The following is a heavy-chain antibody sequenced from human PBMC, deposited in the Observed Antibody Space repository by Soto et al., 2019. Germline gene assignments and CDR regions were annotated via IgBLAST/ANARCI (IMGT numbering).Heavy chain of an antibody. CDR2: ISSSSSYT. J-gene: IGHJ1*01. CDR3: ARARRTESHYDSSGYTAEYCQY. D-gene: IGHD3-22*01. Sequence: QVQLVESGGGLVKPGGSLRLSCAASGFTFSDYYMSWIRQAPGKGLEWVAYISSSSSYTNYADSEKGLFTISRDNAKNSLYLEMNSLRAEDPAVYYCARARRTESHYDSSGYTAEYCQYWGQGTLVTVSS. V-gene: IGHV3-11*05. CDR1: GFTFSDYY.